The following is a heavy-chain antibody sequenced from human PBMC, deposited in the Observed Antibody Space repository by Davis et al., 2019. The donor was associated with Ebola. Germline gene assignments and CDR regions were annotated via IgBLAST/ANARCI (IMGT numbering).Heavy chain of an antibody. V-gene: IGHV3-48*02. CDR3: ARARGGYCSGGSCYLAY. CDR1: GFTFSSYS. J-gene: IGHJ4*02. CDR2: ISSSSTI. Sequence: GGSLRLSCAASGFTFSSYSMNWVRQAPGKGLEWVSYISSSSTIYYADSVKGRFTISRDNAKNSLYLQMNSLRDEDTAVYYCARARGGYCSGGSCYLAYWGQGTLVTVSS. D-gene: IGHD2-15*01.